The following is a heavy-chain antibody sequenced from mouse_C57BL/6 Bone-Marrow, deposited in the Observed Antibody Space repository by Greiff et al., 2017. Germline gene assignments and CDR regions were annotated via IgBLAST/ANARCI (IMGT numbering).Heavy chain of an antibody. CDR1: GFTFSSYG. D-gene: IGHD2-3*01. J-gene: IGHJ2*01. Sequence: EVKLEESGGDLVKPGGSLKLSCAASGFTFSSYGMSWVRQTPDKRLEWVATISSGGSYTYYPDSVKGRFTISRDNAKNTLYLQMSSLKSEDTAMYYCARGIYDGYYFDYWGQGTTLTVSS. CDR3: ARGIYDGYYFDY. V-gene: IGHV5-6*02. CDR2: ISSGGSYT.